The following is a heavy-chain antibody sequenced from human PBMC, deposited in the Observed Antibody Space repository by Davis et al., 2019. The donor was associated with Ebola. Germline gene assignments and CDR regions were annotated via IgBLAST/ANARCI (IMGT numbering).Heavy chain of an antibody. CDR1: GFTFSSYS. CDR3: ASSGWYEGYYYYYGMDV. Sequence: PGGSLRLSCAASGFTFSSYSMNWVRQAPGKGLEWVSSISSSSSYIYYADSVKGRFTISRDNAKNSLYLQMNSLRAEDTAVYYCASSGWYEGYYYYYGMDVWGQGTTVTVSS. V-gene: IGHV3-21*01. J-gene: IGHJ6*02. CDR2: ISSSSSYI. D-gene: IGHD6-19*01.